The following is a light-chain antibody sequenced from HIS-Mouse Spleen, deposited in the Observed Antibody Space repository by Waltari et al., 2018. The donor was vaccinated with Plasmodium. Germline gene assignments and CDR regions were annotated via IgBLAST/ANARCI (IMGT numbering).Light chain of an antibody. J-gene: IGLJ3*02. Sequence: QPVLTQPPSSSASPGESARLTCTLPSDINVGSYNIYWYQQKPGCPPRYLLYYYSDSDKGQGSGVPSRFSGSKDASANTGILLISGLQSEDEADYYCMIWPSNASGVFGGGTKLTVL. V-gene: IGLV5-37*01. CDR3: MIWPSNASGV. CDR2: YYSDSDK. CDR1: SDINVGSYN.